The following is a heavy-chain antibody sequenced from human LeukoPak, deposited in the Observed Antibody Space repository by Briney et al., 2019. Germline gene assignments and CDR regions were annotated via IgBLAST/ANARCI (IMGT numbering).Heavy chain of an antibody. D-gene: IGHD3-10*01. CDR1: GYTFTGDY. CDR2: INPNSGGT. V-gene: IGHV1-2*06. J-gene: IGHJ6*03. CDR3: AREGRGWFGELSPSYYYYYMDV. Sequence: ASVKVSCKASGYTFTGDYMHWVRQAPGQGLEWMGRINPNSGGTNYAQKFQGRVTMTRDTSISTAYMELSRLRSDDTAVYYCAREGRGWFGELSPSYYYYYMDVWGKGTTVTVSS.